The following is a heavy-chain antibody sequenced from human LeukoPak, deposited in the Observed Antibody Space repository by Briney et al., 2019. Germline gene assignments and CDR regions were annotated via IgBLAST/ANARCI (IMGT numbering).Heavy chain of an antibody. CDR1: GDSVSSNSAA. V-gene: IGHV6-1*01. J-gene: IGHJ4*02. Sequence: SQTLSLTCAISGDSVSSNSAAWNWIRQSPSRGLEWLGRTYYRSKWYNDYAVSVKGRITINPDTSKNQFSLQLNSVTPEDTAVYYCARSRYSSGWYGGDYFDYWGQGTLVTVTS. CDR2: TYYRSKWYN. CDR3: ARSRYSSGWYGGDYFDY. D-gene: IGHD6-19*01.